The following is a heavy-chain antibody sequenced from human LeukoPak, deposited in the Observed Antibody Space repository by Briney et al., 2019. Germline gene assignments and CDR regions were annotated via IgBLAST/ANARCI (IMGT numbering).Heavy chain of an antibody. D-gene: IGHD6-19*01. Sequence: ASVKVPCQPSGYTFTGCFLLWVQPPAGRGLDGMGCITHKSGGTNYAQKFKGRVTMTRDTSISAAYLELSRLRSDDTAVYYCARVEIGVAGNYMDVWGKGTTVTVSS. CDR3: ARVEIGVAGNYMDV. CDR1: GYTFTGCF. V-gene: IGHV1-2*02. CDR2: ITHKSGGT. J-gene: IGHJ6*03.